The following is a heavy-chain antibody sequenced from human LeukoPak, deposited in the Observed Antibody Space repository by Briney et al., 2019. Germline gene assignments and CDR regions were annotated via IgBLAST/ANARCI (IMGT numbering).Heavy chain of an antibody. V-gene: IGHV4-59*01. Sequence: SETLSLTCTVSGGSISSYYWSWIRQPPGKGLEWLGYIYYSGSTNYNPSLKSRVTISVDTSKNRFSLKLSSVTAADTAVYYCARGLSRGWYFDLWGRGTLVTVSS. CDR3: ARGLSRGWYFDL. D-gene: IGHD2-15*01. J-gene: IGHJ2*01. CDR1: GGSISSYY. CDR2: IYYSGST.